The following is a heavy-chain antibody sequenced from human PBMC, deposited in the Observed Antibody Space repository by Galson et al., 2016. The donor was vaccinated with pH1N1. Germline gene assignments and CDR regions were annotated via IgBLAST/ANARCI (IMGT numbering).Heavy chain of an antibody. V-gene: IGHV3-30*04. J-gene: IGHJ4*02. Sequence: SLRLSCAASGFTLSCCAMHWVRQAPGKGLECEALISKDGNNVYYADSVKGRFTISRDSSNNTLYLQMNSLRTEDTAIYYCARSRDFSFDYWGQGALVTVAS. CDR2: ISKDGNNV. D-gene: IGHD4-11*01. CDR3: ARSRDFSFDY. CDR1: GFTLSCCA.